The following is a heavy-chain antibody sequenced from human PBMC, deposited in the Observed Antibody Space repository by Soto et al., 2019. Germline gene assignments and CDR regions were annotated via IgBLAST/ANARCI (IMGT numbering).Heavy chain of an antibody. Sequence: QVQLVQSGAEVKKPGSSVKVSCKASGGTFSSYTISWVRQAPGQGLEWMGRIIPILGIANYAEKFEGRVTITADKSTSTAYMELSSLRSEDTAVYYCARDLGDNWNDRAIDIWGQGTMVTVSS. CDR1: GGTFSSYT. D-gene: IGHD1-20*01. CDR3: ARDLGDNWNDRAIDI. V-gene: IGHV1-69*08. J-gene: IGHJ3*02. CDR2: IIPILGIA.